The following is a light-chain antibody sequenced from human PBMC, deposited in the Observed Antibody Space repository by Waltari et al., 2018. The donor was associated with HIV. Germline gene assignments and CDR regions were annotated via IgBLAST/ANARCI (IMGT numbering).Light chain of an antibody. CDR1: QSVSNNY. V-gene: IGKV3D-20*01. J-gene: IGKJ2*01. Sequence: DIVLPQSPATLSLSPGARATLSCVASQSVSNNYLAWYQQKPGLAPSLLIYDASTRATGIPDRFSGSGSGTDFTLTISRLEPEDFAVYYCHQFGSSTSYTFGQGTKLEIK. CDR3: HQFGSSTSYT. CDR2: DAS.